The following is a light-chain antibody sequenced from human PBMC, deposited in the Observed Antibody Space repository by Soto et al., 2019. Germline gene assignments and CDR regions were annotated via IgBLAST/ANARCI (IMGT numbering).Light chain of an antibody. CDR1: QSVSSKY. CDR2: GTS. Sequence: EIVLTQSPGTLSLSPGERATISCRASQSVSSKYLAWYQQKPGQAPRVLIYGTSIRASGVPERFSGGGSGTEFTLTITRLEPEDFAVYYCQQYGSSLFTFGPGTKVDFK. V-gene: IGKV3-20*01. CDR3: QQYGSSLFT. J-gene: IGKJ3*01.